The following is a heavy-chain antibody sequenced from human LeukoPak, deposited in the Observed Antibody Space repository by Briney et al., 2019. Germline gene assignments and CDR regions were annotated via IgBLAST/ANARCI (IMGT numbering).Heavy chain of an antibody. Sequence: SETLSLTCTVSGGSISSYYWSWIRQPPGKGLEWIGYIYYSGSTNYNPSLKSRVTISVDTSKNQFSLKLSSVTAADTAVYYCAGLSTRYSSSSKSGNWFDPWGQGTLVTVSS. CDR3: AGLSTRYSSSSKSGNWFDP. V-gene: IGHV4-59*01. CDR2: IYYSGST. CDR1: GGSISSYY. J-gene: IGHJ5*02. D-gene: IGHD6-6*01.